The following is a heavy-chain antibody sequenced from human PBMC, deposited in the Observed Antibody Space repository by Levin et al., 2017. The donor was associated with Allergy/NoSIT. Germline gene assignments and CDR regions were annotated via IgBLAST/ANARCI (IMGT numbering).Heavy chain of an antibody. CDR1: GFTFSGYY. Sequence: GESLKISCAASGFTFSGYYMSWIRQAPGKGLEWVSYISSGGSGIYYAYSVKGRFTISRDNAKNSLYLQMDSLRVEDTAVYYCARDPRASSTSCSSSCWFDPWGQGTLVTVSS. D-gene: IGHD2-2*01. V-gene: IGHV3-11*01. CDR3: ARDPRASSTSCSSSCWFDP. CDR2: ISSGGSGI. J-gene: IGHJ5*02.